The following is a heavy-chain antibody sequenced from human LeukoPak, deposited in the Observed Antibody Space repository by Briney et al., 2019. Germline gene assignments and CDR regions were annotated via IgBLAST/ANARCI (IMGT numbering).Heavy chain of an antibody. CDR1: GYTFTGYY. Sequence: ASVKVSCKASGYTFTGYYMHWVRQAPGQGLEWMGWINPNSGGTNYAQKFQVKVTMTRDTSISTAYMELSRLRSDDTAVYYGARDGIVVVPAAILDYWGQGTLVTVSS. V-gene: IGHV1-2*02. J-gene: IGHJ4*02. CDR3: ARDGIVVVPAAILDY. D-gene: IGHD2-2*02. CDR2: INPNSGGT.